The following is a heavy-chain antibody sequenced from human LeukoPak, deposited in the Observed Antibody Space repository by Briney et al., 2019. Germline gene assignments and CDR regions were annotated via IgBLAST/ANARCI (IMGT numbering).Heavy chain of an antibody. J-gene: IGHJ4*02. V-gene: IGHV3-21*01. CDR2: ISSSSSYI. CDR3: ARGNTYYYDSSGKS. D-gene: IGHD3-22*01. CDR1: GFTFSSCS. Sequence: KPGGSLRLSCAASGFTFSSCSMNWVRQAPGKGLEWVSSISSSSSYIYYADSVKGRFTISRDNAKNSLYLQMNSLRAEDTAVYYCARGNTYYYDSSGKSWGQGTLVTVSS.